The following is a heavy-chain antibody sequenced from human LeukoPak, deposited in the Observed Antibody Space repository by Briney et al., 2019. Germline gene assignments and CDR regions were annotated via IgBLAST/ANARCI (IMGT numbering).Heavy chain of an antibody. D-gene: IGHD3-3*01. J-gene: IGHJ6*03. CDR1: GGSISSSSYY. CDR3: ARESYDFFRSAYYMDV. V-gene: IGHV4-39*07. Sequence: SETLSLTCTVSGGSISSSSYYWGWIRQPPGKGLEWIGSIYYSGSTYYNPSLKSRVTISVDTSKNQFSLKLSSVTAADSAVYYCARESYDFFRSAYYMDVWGKGTTVTVSS. CDR2: IYYSGST.